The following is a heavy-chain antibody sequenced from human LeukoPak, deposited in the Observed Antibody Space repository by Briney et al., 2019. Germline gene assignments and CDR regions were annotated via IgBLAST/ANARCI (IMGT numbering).Heavy chain of an antibody. V-gene: IGHV4-59*12. CDR3: ARVARRALALGYFQH. J-gene: IGHJ1*01. Sequence: SETLSLTCTVSGVSISSYYWSWIRQPPGKGLEWIGYIYYSGSTNYNPSLKSRVTISVDTSKNQFSLKLSSVTAADTAVYYCARVARRALALGYFQHWGQGTLVTVSS. D-gene: IGHD2-15*01. CDR1: GVSISSYY. CDR2: IYYSGST.